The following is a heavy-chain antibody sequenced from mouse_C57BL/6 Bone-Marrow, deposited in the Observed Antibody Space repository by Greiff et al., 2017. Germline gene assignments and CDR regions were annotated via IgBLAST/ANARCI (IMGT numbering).Heavy chain of an antibody. Sequence: QVQLQQPGPELVKPGASVKLSCKASGYTFTSYWMHWVKQRHGQGLEWIGIIHPNSGSTNDNQKFKSKATLTVDKSSSTAYMQTSSLTSEDSAVYYFAKCRHYYWGQGTTLTVTS. D-gene: IGHD1-2*01. CDR3: AKCRHYY. J-gene: IGHJ2*01. CDR2: IHPNSGST. CDR1: GYTFTSYW. V-gene: IGHV1-64*01.